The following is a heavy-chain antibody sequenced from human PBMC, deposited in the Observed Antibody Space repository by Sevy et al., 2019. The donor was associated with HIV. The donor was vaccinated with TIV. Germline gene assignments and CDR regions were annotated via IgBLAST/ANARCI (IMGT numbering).Heavy chain of an antibody. CDR2: IWYDGSNK. Sequence: EGSLRLSCAASGFTFSSYGMHWVRQAPGKGLEWVAVIWYDGSNKYYADSVKGRFTISRDNSKNTLYLQMNSLRAEDTAVYYCARRYGSGSKGDYFDYWGQGTLVTVSS. J-gene: IGHJ4*02. CDR3: ARRYGSGSKGDYFDY. V-gene: IGHV3-33*01. CDR1: GFTFSSYG. D-gene: IGHD3-10*01.